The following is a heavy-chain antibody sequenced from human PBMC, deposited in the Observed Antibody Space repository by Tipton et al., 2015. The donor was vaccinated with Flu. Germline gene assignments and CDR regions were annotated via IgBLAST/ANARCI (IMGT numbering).Heavy chain of an antibody. J-gene: IGHJ5*02. CDR1: DESFNGYY. Sequence: TLSLTCVVYDESFNGYYWNWIRQSPGKGLEWIGEIKHGGSTSYNPSLKSRVTMSLDTSKNHFSLRLNSVTAADTAVYYCARGGRWLYDNWFDPWGQGTLVIVSS. CDR2: IKHGGST. D-gene: IGHD6-19*01. V-gene: IGHV4-34*01. CDR3: ARGGRWLYDNWFDP.